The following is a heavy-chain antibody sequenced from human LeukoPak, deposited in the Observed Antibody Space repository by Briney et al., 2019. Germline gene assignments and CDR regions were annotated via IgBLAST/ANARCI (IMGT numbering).Heavy chain of an antibody. D-gene: IGHD1-26*01. CDR3: AGESGNHNWFDP. Sequence: SETLSLTCTVSGGSLSSSSYYWGWIRQPPGKGLEWIGSIYYSGSTYYNPSLKSRVTMSVDTSKNQFSLKLSSVTAADTAVYYCAGESGNHNWFDPWGQGTLSPSPQ. CDR2: IYYSGST. V-gene: IGHV4-39*02. CDR1: GGSLSSSSYY. J-gene: IGHJ5*02.